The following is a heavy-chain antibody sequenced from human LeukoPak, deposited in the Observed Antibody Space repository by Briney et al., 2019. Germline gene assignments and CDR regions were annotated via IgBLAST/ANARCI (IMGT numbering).Heavy chain of an antibody. CDR3: ARARDIVVVPAAIGSYWYFDL. CDR2: IYHSGST. J-gene: IGHJ2*01. V-gene: IGHV4-30-2*01. Sequence: SETLSLTCSVSGGSISSGGYYWSWIRQPPGKGLEWIGYIYHSGSTYYNPSLKSRVTISVDRSKNQFSLKLSSVTAADTAVYYCARARDIVVVPAAIGSYWYFDLWGRGTLVTVSS. CDR1: GGSISSGGYY. D-gene: IGHD2-2*02.